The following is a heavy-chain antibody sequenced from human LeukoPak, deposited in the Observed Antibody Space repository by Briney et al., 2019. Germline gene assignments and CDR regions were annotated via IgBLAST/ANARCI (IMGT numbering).Heavy chain of an antibody. CDR1: GYTFTGYY. CDR2: INPNSGGT. CDR3: ARVNPSCYAFDN. V-gene: IGHV1-2*02. Sequence: ASVKVSCKASGYTFTGYYMHWVRQAPGQGLEWMGWINPNSGGTNYAQKFQGRVTMTRNTSISTAYMELSSLRSEDTAVYYCARVNPSCYAFDNWGQGTMVTVSS. D-gene: IGHD2-2*01. J-gene: IGHJ3*02.